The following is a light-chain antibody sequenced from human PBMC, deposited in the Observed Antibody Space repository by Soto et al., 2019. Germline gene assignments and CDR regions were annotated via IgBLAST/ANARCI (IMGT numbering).Light chain of an antibody. CDR1: SSNIGAGYD. CDR2: GNS. Sequence: QLVLTQPPSVSGAPGKRVTISCTGSSSNIGAGYDVHWYQQLPGTAPKLLIYGNSNRPSGVPDRFSGSKSGTSASLAITGLKAEDEADYYCQSYDSSLSAVVFGGGTKLTVL. J-gene: IGLJ2*01. V-gene: IGLV1-40*01. CDR3: QSYDSSLSAVV.